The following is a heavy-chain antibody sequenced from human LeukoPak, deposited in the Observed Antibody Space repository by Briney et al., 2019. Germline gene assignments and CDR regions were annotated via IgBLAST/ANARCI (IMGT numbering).Heavy chain of an antibody. V-gene: IGHV3-30*18. D-gene: IGHD3-22*01. J-gene: IGHJ4*02. Sequence: GGSLRLSCAASGFTFSSYGMHWVRQAPGKGLEWVAVISYDGSNKYYADSVKGRFTISRDNSKNTLYLQMNSLRAEDTAVYYCAKDGDYYDSSGDAYYFDYWGQGTLVTVSS. CDR2: ISYDGSNK. CDR1: GFTFSSYG. CDR3: AKDGDYYDSSGDAYYFDY.